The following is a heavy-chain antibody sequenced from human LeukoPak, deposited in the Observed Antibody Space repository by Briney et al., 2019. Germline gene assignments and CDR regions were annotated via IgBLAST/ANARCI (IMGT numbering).Heavy chain of an antibody. D-gene: IGHD6-13*01. V-gene: IGHV1-46*01. J-gene: IGHJ5*02. CDR1: GYTFTSYY. CDR2: INPSGGST. CDR3: ARDAPIIYTSSPNWLDP. Sequence: ASEKVSCKASGYTFTSYYMHWVRQAPGQGLEWMGIINPSGGSTSYAQKFQGRVTMTRDTSTSTVYMELSSLRSDDTAVYYCARDAPIIYTSSPNWLDPWGQGTLVSVSS.